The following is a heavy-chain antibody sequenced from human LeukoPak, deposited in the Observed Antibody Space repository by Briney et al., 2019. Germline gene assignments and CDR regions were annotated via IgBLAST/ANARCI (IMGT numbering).Heavy chain of an antibody. V-gene: IGHV4-4*02. CDR1: GGSISSSNW. CDR3: ARELMDCSGGTCYSSFFDY. CDR2: IYHSGST. Sequence: SETLSLTCAVSGGSISSSNWWSWVRQPPGKGLEWIGEIYHSGSTNYNPSLKSRVTISVDTSKNQFSLRLSSVTAADTALYYCARELMDCSGGTCYSSFFDYWGQGTLVTVSS. J-gene: IGHJ4*02. D-gene: IGHD2-15*01.